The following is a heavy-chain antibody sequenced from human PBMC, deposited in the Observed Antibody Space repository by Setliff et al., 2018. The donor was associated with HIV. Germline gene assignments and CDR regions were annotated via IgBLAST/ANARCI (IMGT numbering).Heavy chain of an antibody. Sequence: GESLKISCKASGYSFTSYYIGWVRQMPGKGLEWMGIIYPGDSETKYSPSFQGQVTISADRSITTAFLQWSSLKASDTAIYYCATLQPDSVDVWGQGTTVTVSS. CDR1: GYSFTSYY. CDR2: IYPGDSET. J-gene: IGHJ6*02. V-gene: IGHV5-51*01. CDR3: ATLQPDSVDV.